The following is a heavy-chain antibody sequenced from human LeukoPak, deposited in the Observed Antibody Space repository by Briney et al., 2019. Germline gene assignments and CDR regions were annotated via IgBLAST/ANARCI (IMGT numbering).Heavy chain of an antibody. Sequence: PGGSLRLSCAASVLTFSKYWMLWVRQAPGKGLESVSRINTDGTVTTYADSVKGRFTVSRDNADNTMFLQMNSVRDEDTAVYYCATKQWLAPPPDSWGQGTPVTVSS. CDR3: ATKQWLAPPPDS. V-gene: IGHV3-74*01. CDR2: INTDGTVT. J-gene: IGHJ4*02. CDR1: VLTFSKYW. D-gene: IGHD6-19*01.